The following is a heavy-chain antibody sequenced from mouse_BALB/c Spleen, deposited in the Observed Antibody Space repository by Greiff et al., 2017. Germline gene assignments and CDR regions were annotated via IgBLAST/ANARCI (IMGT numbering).Heavy chain of an antibody. CDR1: GFTFSSFG. V-gene: IGHV5-17*02. J-gene: IGHJ2*03. CDR3: ARDYFDY. Sequence: EVHLVESGGGLVKPGGSLKLSCAASGFTFSSFGMHWVRQAPEKGLEWVAYISSGSSTIYYADTVKGRFTISRDNPKNTLFLQMTSLRSEDTAMYYCARDYFDYWGEGTSLTVSS. CDR2: ISSGSSTI.